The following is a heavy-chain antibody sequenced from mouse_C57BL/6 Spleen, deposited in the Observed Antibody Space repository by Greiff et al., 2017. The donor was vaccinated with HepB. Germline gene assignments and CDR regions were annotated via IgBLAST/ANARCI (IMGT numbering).Heavy chain of an antibody. CDR3: AREVAVIRLPLYYARDY. CDR1: GYTFTSYW. Sequence: QVQLQQPGAELVKPGASVKMSCKASGYTFTSYWITWVKQRPGQGLEWIGDIYPGSGRTNYNEKFKSKATLYVDTSSRPAYMKLSSLTSEDSAVYYCAREVAVIRLPLYYARDYWGQGTSVTVSS. V-gene: IGHV1-55*01. D-gene: IGHD3-2*02. J-gene: IGHJ4*01. CDR2: IYPGSGRT.